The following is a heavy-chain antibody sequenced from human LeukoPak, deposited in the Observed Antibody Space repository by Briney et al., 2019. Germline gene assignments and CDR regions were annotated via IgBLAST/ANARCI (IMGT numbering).Heavy chain of an antibody. D-gene: IGHD2-15*01. CDR1: GFTLSTYW. Sequence: GGSLRLSCAASGFTLSTYWMTWVRQAPGKGLEWVANIKQDGSEKYYVDSVKGRFTISRDNAKNSLYLQMNSLRAEDSAVYYCHCERITGGQGTLVTVSS. CDR3: HCERIT. CDR2: IKQDGSEK. V-gene: IGHV3-7*03. J-gene: IGHJ4*02.